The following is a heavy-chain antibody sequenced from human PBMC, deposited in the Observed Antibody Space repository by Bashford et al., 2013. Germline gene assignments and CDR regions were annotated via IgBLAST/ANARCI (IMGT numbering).Heavy chain of an antibody. V-gene: IGHV1-2*02. Sequence: WVRQAPGQGLEWMGWIDPNSGGTYYAQKFQGRVTMTRDTSISTVYMELSSLSSDDTAVYYCLAGDTGMLVTSWGQGTLVTVSS. CDR3: LAGDTGMLVTS. CDR2: IDPNSGGT. D-gene: IGHD5-18*01. J-gene: IGHJ4*02.